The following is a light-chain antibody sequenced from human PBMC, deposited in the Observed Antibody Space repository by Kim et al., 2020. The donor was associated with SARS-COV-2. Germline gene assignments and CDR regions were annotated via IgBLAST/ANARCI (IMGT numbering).Light chain of an antibody. Sequence: DIQMTQSPSSLSASVGDRVTITCRASQSISNHLNWYQQKPGKAPNLLIYTASSLQSGVPSRFSGSGSGTDFTLTITSLQPEDFAAYYCQQSYSSPRTFGQGTKVDIK. CDR2: TAS. V-gene: IGKV1-39*01. J-gene: IGKJ1*01. CDR1: QSISNH. CDR3: QQSYSSPRT.